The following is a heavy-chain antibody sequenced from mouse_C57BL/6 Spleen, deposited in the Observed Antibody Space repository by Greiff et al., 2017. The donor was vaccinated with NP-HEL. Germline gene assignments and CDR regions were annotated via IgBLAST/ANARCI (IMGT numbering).Heavy chain of an antibody. D-gene: IGHD2-3*01. Sequence: VQLQQPGAELVKPGASVKLSCKASGYTFTSYWMHWVKQRPGQGLEWIGMIHPNSGSTNYNEKFKSKATLTVYKSSSTAYMQLSSLTSEDSAVYYCARAVYDVYQYYFDYWGQGTTLTVSS. V-gene: IGHV1-64*01. J-gene: IGHJ2*01. CDR3: ARAVYDVYQYYFDY. CDR2: IHPNSGST. CDR1: GYTFTSYW.